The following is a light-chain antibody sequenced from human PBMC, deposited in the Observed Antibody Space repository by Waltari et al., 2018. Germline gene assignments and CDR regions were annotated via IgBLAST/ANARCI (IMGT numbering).Light chain of an antibody. CDR3: HQSFTTPET. V-gene: IGKV1-39*01. J-gene: IGKJ5*01. CDR2: AAS. Sequence: DIQMTQSPSSLSASVGDTITITCRSSQSISTFLNWFQQKPGNSPKLLLFAASNLHSGVPSRFSGSGSETDFTLSISSLQPEDFATYFCHQSFTTPETFGQGTRLEFK. CDR1: QSISTF.